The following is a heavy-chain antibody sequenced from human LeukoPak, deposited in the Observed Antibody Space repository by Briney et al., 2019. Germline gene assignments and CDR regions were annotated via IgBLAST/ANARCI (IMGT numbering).Heavy chain of an antibody. V-gene: IGHV4-34*01. CDR2: INHSGST. J-gene: IGHJ6*03. CDR1: GGSISSYY. Sequence: PSETLSLTCTVSGGSISSYYWSWIRQAPGKGLEWIGEINHSGSTNYNPSLKSRVTISVDTSKNQFSLKLTSVTAADTAVYNCARGTPYDFWSGYRPYYMDVWGKGTTVTVSS. D-gene: IGHD3-3*01. CDR3: ARGTPYDFWSGYRPYYMDV.